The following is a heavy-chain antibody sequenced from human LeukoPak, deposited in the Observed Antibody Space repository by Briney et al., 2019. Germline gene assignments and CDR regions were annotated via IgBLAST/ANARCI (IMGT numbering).Heavy chain of an antibody. Sequence: SETLSLTCAVYGGSFSGYYWSWIRQPPGKGLEWIGEINHSGSTNYNPSLKSRVTISVDTSKNQFSLKLSSVTAADTAVYYCARLFPQYYYYYMDVWGKGTTVTTSS. CDR2: INHSGST. CDR1: GGSFSGYY. J-gene: IGHJ6*03. CDR3: ARLFPQYYYYYMDV. V-gene: IGHV4-34*01.